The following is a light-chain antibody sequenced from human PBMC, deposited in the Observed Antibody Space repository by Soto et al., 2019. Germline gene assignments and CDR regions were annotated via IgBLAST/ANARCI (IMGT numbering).Light chain of an antibody. CDR3: AAWDDSLNTYV. Sequence: QSVLTQPPSASGTPGQTVTISCSGSSSNIGRNTAHWYRQLPGTAPQLLIYSNDLRPLGVPDRLSGSNPGTTASLAISGLQPEDEADYLCAAWDDSLNTYVFGSGTKVTVL. CDR1: SSNIGRNT. CDR2: SND. J-gene: IGLJ1*01. V-gene: IGLV1-44*01.